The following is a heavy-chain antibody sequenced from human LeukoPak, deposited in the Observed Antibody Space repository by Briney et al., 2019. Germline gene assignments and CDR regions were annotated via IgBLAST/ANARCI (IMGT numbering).Heavy chain of an antibody. Sequence: ASVKVSCKVSGYTLTELSMHWVRQDPGKGLEWMGGFDPEDGETIYAQKFQGRVTMTEDTSTDTAYMELSSLRSEDTAVYYCETPFGYSSGRGGEYFDYWGQGTLVTVSS. J-gene: IGHJ4*02. CDR3: ETPFGYSSGRGGEYFDY. D-gene: IGHD6-19*01. CDR2: FDPEDGET. V-gene: IGHV1-24*01. CDR1: GYTLTELS.